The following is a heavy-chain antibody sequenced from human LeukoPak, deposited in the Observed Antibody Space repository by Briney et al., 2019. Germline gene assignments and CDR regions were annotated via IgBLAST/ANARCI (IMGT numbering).Heavy chain of an antibody. Sequence: GGSLRLSCAASGFTFSSYSMNWVRQAPGKGLEWVSSISSSSSYIYYADPVKGRFTISRDNAKNSLYLQMNSLRAEDTAVYYCARSTIHSGFDYWGQGTLVTVSS. CDR2: ISSSSSYI. J-gene: IGHJ4*02. D-gene: IGHD3-10*01. V-gene: IGHV3-21*01. CDR1: GFTFSSYS. CDR3: ARSTIHSGFDY.